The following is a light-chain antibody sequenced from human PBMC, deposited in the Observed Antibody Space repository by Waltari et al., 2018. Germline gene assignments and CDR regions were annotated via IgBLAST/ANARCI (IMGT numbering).Light chain of an antibody. CDR2: AAS. Sequence: QSPSSLSASVGDRITITCRASESIGKYLNWYQQRPGKAPQLLIYAASNLQSGAPSRFSGSGPGTAFTLTISSLRPEDSATYYCQQSYTAPYTFGQGTHLEVK. J-gene: IGKJ2*01. CDR1: ESIGKY. CDR3: QQSYTAPYT. V-gene: IGKV1-39*01.